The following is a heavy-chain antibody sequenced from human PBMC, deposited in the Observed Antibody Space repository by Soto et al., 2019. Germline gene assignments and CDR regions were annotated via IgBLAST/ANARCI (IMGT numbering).Heavy chain of an antibody. CDR1: GYTFTSYG. V-gene: IGHV1-18*04. CDR3: ARDFHPFRITIFGVVPLACAY. Sequence: GASVKVSCKASGYTFTSYGISWVRQAPGQGLEWMGWISAYNGNTNYAQKLQGRVTMTTDTSTSTAYMELRSLRSDDTAVYYCARDFHPFRITIFGVVPLACAYWGQGTLVTVSS. J-gene: IGHJ4*02. D-gene: IGHD3-3*01. CDR2: ISAYNGNT.